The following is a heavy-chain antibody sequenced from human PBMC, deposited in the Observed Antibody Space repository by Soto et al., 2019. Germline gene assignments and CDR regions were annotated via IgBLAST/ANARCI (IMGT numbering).Heavy chain of an antibody. V-gene: IGHV1-69*01. CDR1: GGTFSSYA. CDR3: ARGVVVVAASQLGWFDP. Sequence: QVQLVQSGAAVKKSGSSVKVSCKASGGTFSSYAISWVRQAPGQGLEWMGGIVPLFGTAKYAQTFQGRLTITADESTSTAYMELSSLRFEDTAVYYCARGVVVVAASQLGWFDPCGQGTLFTVSS. CDR2: IVPLFGTA. J-gene: IGHJ5*02. D-gene: IGHD2-15*01.